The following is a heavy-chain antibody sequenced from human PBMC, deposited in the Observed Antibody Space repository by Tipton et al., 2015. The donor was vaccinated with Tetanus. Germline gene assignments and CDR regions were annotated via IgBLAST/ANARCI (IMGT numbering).Heavy chain of an antibody. CDR1: GASVRAGDYS. D-gene: IGHD4-11*01. CDR2: IHHSGLA. J-gene: IGHJ3*02. CDR3: ARNVYTVTNDAFDI. V-gene: IGHV4-30-4*08. Sequence: LRLSCTVSGASVRAGDYSWNWIRQPPGKGLEWIAFIHHSGLAFSKPSLKSRVSISIDTSQNQFSLRLTSVTAADTAVYFCARNVYTVTNDAFDIWGHGTLVNVSS.